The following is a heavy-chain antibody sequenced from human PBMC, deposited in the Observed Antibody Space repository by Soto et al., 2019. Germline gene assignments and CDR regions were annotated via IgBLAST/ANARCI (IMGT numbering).Heavy chain of an antibody. CDR3: AKDLTRQLAYWLDP. D-gene: IGHD6-6*01. CDR1: GFSFTGYY. CDR2: INAHSGGT. V-gene: IGHV1-2*02. Sequence: ASVKVSCKASGFSFTGYYIHWLRQAPGQGLEWMGWINAHSGGTEYAQKFQGRVTLTRDTSIATAYLTLTSLTSDDTALYYCAKDLTRQLAYWLDPWGQGTLVTVSS. J-gene: IGHJ5*02.